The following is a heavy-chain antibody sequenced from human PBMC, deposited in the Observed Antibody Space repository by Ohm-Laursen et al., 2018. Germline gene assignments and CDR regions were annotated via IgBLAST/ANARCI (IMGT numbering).Heavy chain of an antibody. CDR3: ARLYNWNDVGSDY. V-gene: IGHV4-59*01. Sequence: SETLSLTCTVSGGSISPYYWTWIRQPPGKGLEWIGYIYYSGSTNHNPSLKSRVTISIDTSKNQFSLKLSSVTAADTAVYYCARLYNWNDVGSDYWGQGTLVTVSS. J-gene: IGHJ4*02. CDR2: IYYSGST. D-gene: IGHD1-20*01. CDR1: GGSISPYY.